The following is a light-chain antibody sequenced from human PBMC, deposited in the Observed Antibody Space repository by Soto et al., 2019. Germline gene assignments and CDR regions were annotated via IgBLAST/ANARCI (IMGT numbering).Light chain of an antibody. V-gene: IGKV1-27*01. J-gene: IGKJ1*01. CDR3: QKYDNVPT. CDR2: AAS. CDR1: QGISNA. Sequence: DNQVTQSPSSLPASVGDRVTITCRASQGISNALAWYQQRPGKVPRLLIYAASTLQSGVPSRFSGSGSGPDFTLTISSLQPEDVAAYYGQKYDNVPTFGQGTKVEI.